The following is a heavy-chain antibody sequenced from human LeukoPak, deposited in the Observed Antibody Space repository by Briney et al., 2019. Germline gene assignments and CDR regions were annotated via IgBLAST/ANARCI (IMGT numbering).Heavy chain of an antibody. V-gene: IGHV3-23*01. CDR1: GFTFSSYA. CDR2: FTNSGDST. D-gene: IGHD5-24*01. Sequence: GGSLRLSCAACGFTFSSYAMSWVRDAPGKGGEWVSPFTNSGDSTYYADSVKGRFTSSRDNSKNTLYRQMNSLRAEDTAVYYCAKDPATAASMPRVLRYWGQGTLVTVSS. CDR3: AKDPATAASMPRVLRY. J-gene: IGHJ4*02.